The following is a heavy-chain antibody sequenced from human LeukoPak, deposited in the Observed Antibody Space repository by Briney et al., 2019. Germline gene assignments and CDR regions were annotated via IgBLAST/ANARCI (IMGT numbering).Heavy chain of an antibody. D-gene: IGHD4-17*01. CDR3: ARDSGNYGDYVGKNVWMDV. CDR2: IYYSGST. Sequence: PSETLSLTCTVSGGSISSGGYYWSWIRQHPGKGLEWIGYIYYSGSTYYNPSLKSRVTISVDTSKNQFSLKLSSVTAADTAVYYCARDSGNYGDYVGKNVWMDVWGQGTTVTVSS. CDR1: GGSISSGGYY. V-gene: IGHV4-31*03. J-gene: IGHJ6*02.